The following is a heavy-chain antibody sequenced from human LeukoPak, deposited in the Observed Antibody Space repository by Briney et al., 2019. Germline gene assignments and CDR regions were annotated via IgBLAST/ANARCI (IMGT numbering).Heavy chain of an antibody. CDR1: GYSFTSYW. CDR3: AGPSVVRGAYYGMDV. J-gene: IGHJ6*02. CDR2: IYPGDSDT. V-gene: IGHV5-51*01. Sequence: GESLKISCKGSGYSFTSYWIGWVRQMPGKGLEWMGIIYPGDSDTRYSPSFQGQVTISADKSISTAYLQWSSLKASDTAMYYCAGPSVVRGAYYGMDVWGQGTTVTVSS. D-gene: IGHD3-10*01.